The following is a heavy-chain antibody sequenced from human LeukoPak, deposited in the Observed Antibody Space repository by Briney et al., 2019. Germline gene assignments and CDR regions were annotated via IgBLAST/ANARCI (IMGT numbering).Heavy chain of an antibody. CDR3: ARQISSSPGYYFDY. V-gene: IGHV4-59*08. D-gene: IGHD6-6*01. J-gene: IGHJ4*02. CDR2: IYYSGST. Sequence: SETLSLTCAVYGGSFSGHYWSWIRQPPGKGLEWIGYIYYSGSTNNNPSLKSRVTISVDTSKNQFSLKLSSVTAADTAVYYCARQISSSPGYYFDYWGQGTLVTVSS. CDR1: GGSFSGHY.